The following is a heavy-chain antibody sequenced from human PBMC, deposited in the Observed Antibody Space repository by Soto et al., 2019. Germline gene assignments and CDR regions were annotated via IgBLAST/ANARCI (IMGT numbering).Heavy chain of an antibody. Sequence: SVKVSCKASGGTFSSYAISWVRQAPGQGLEWMGGIIPIFGTANYAQKFQGRVTITADESTSTAYMELSSLRSEDTAVYYCARDRGVVRPRAEFDYWGQGTLVTVSS. D-gene: IGHD3-10*01. CDR2: IIPIFGTA. CDR3: ARDRGVVRPRAEFDY. J-gene: IGHJ4*02. V-gene: IGHV1-69*13. CDR1: GGTFSSYA.